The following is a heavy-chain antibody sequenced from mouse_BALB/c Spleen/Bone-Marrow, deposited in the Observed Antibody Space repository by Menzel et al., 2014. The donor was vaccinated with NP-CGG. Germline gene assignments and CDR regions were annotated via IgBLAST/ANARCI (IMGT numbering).Heavy chain of an antibody. Sequence: VQLQQSGPELVKPGASVKVSCKASGYSFTDYNMYWVKQSHGKSLEWIGFIGPYNGGTTYNQKFKGKATLTADKSSSTAFMHLNSLTSEDSSVYYCTREHGWYFDVWGAGTTVTVSS. CDR1: GYSFTDYN. CDR3: TREHGWYFDV. V-gene: IGHV1S135*01. J-gene: IGHJ1*01. CDR2: IGPYNGGT.